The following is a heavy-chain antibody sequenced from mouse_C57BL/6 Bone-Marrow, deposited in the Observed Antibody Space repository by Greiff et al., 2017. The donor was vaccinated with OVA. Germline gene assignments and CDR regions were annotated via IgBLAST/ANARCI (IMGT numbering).Heavy chain of an antibody. Sequence: VKLVESGPGLVQPSQSLSITCTASGFSLTSYGVHWVRQSPGKGLEWLGVIWRGGSTDYNAAFMSRLSITKDNSKSQVFFKMNSLQADDTAIYYCATYYGNWNWYFDVWGTGTTVTVSS. CDR3: ATYYGNWNWYFDV. J-gene: IGHJ1*03. D-gene: IGHD2-10*01. CDR2: IWRGGST. CDR1: GFSLTSYG. V-gene: IGHV2-5*01.